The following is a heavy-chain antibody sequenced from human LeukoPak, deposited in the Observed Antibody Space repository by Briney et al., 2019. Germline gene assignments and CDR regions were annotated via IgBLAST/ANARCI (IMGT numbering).Heavy chain of an antibody. J-gene: IGHJ3*02. Sequence: PSETLSLTCTVSGGSITRFSYYWGWIRQSPGKGLEWIGSIFYSGSTYYNPSLKSRVTISVDTSKNQFSLKVSSVTAADTAVYYCARPILRNYRRWVAFDIWGQGTMVTVSS. V-gene: IGHV4-39*01. CDR2: IFYSGST. CDR3: ARPILRNYRRWVAFDI. D-gene: IGHD4-11*01. CDR1: GGSITRFSYY.